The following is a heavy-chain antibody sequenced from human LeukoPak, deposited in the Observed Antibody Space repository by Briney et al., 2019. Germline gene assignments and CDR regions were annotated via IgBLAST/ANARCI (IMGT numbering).Heavy chain of an antibody. V-gene: IGHV1-18*01. CDR3: ARVTYGDYPIYYYYYGMDV. Sequence: ASVKVSCKASGYTFTSYGISWVRQAPGQGLEWMGWISAYNGKTNYAQKLQGRVTMTTDTSTSTAYMELRSLRSDDTAVYYCARVTYGDYPIYYYYYGMDVWGQGTTVTVSS. J-gene: IGHJ6*02. CDR1: GYTFTSYG. D-gene: IGHD4-17*01. CDR2: ISAYNGKT.